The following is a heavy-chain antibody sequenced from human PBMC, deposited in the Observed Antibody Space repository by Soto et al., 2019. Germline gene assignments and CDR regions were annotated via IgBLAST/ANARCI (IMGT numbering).Heavy chain of an antibody. Sequence: GGSLRLSCAASGFTFTNYAMSWVRQAPGKGLEWVSTIRGSGGNTYYADSVKGRFTISRDNSKDTLYLQMSSLRAEDTAVYYCARDGGGDYVVFPDYWGQGTLVTVSS. CDR1: GFTFTNYA. J-gene: IGHJ4*02. CDR3: ARDGGGDYVVFPDY. V-gene: IGHV3-23*01. D-gene: IGHD4-17*01. CDR2: IRGSGGNT.